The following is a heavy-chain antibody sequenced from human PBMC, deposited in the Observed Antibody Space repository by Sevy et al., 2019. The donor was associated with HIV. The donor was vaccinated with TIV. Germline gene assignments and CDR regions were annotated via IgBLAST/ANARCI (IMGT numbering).Heavy chain of an antibody. V-gene: IGHV3-23*01. Sequence: GGSLRLSCAASGFTCSKYSMSWVRQPPGKGLEWVSTLSFGCGEINYADSVKGRFTICRENSKSSVYLKMNNLRPEDTAVYYCAREGCTKPHDYWGQGTLVTVSS. CDR1: GFTCSKYS. CDR2: LSFGCGEI. J-gene: IGHJ4*02. D-gene: IGHD2-8*01. CDR3: AREGCTKPHDY.